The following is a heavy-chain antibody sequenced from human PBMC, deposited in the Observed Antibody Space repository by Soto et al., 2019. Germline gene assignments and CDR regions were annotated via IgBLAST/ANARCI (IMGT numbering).Heavy chain of an antibody. V-gene: IGHV3-7*01. CDR2: IKQDGSEK. CDR3: ARDEGIGKTTTVTPFDY. Sequence: GGSLRLSCAASGFTFSSYWMSWVRPAPGKGLEWVANIKQDGSEKYYVDSVKGRFTISRDNAKNSLYLQMNSLRAEDTAVYYCARDEGIGKTTTVTPFDYWGQGTLVTVSS. D-gene: IGHD4-4*01. CDR1: GFTFSSYW. J-gene: IGHJ4*01.